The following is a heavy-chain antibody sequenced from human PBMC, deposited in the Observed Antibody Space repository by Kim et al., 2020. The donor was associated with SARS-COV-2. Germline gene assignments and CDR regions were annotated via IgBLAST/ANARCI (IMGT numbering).Heavy chain of an antibody. CDR2: ISSAGNNE. Sequence: GGSLRLSCEASGFTFSTYTMHWVRQAPGKGLEGVAVISSAGNNEKYADSVKGRFTISRDNSKNLLYLEMNSLRREDTAVYYCAINAFDYWGQGTLVTVSS. J-gene: IGHJ4*02. D-gene: IGHD2-8*01. V-gene: IGHV3-30-3*01. CDR1: GFTFSTYT. CDR3: AINAFDY.